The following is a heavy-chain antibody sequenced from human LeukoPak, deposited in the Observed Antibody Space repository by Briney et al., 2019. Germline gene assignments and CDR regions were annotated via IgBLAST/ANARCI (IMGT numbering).Heavy chain of an antibody. CDR1: GVTFSNYA. V-gene: IGHV3-30*03. CDR2: ISNDGTDK. J-gene: IGHJ4*02. Sequence: PGRSLRLSCAAPGVTFSNYAMHWVHQSPGKGLEWVAVISNDGTDKHHADSVKGRFTVSRDNSNHTVYLEMDRLRVEDTAIYYCVREGTYLFASGSFQGYYFDNWGQGTLVTVSS. CDR3: VREGTYLFASGSFQGYYFDN. D-gene: IGHD3-10*01.